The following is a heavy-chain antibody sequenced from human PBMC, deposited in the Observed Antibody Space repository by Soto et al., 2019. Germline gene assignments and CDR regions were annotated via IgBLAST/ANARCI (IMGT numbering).Heavy chain of an antibody. CDR3: ARHLDYFGSGKNFDY. D-gene: IGHD3-10*01. CDR1: GGSISSSNHY. J-gene: IGHJ4*02. Sequence: QLQLQESGPGLVKPSETLSLTCTVSGGSISSSNHYWGWIRQPPGKGLEWIGSIYYSGSTYYNPSLKRRVAISVDTSKNEFSLKMSSVTAADTAVYYCARHLDYFGSGKNFDYWGQGTLVTVSS. CDR2: IYYSGST. V-gene: IGHV4-39*01.